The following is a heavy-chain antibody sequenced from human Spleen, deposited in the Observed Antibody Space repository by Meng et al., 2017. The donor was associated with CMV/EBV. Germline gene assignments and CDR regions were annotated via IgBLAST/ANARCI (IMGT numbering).Heavy chain of an antibody. Sequence: SETLSLTCTVSGGSISSYYWSWIRQPPGKGLEWIGYIYYSGSTNYNPSLKSRVTISVDTSKNQFSLKLSSVTAADTAVYYCAAGGSSFDYWGRGTLVTVSS. D-gene: IGHD2-15*01. CDR3: AAGGSSFDY. J-gene: IGHJ4*02. CDR2: IYYSGST. CDR1: GGSISSYY. V-gene: IGHV4-59*01.